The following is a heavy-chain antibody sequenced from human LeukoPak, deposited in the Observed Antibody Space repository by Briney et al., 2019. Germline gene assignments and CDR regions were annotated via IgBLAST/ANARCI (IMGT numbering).Heavy chain of an antibody. J-gene: IGHJ4*02. V-gene: IGHV3-23*01. D-gene: IGHD4-17*01. Sequence: PGGSLRLSCAASGFTFSNYAVSWVPQAPGKGLEWVSAISGSGGSTYYADSVKGRFTISRDNSKNTLYLHMNSLRAEDTAVYYCAKNGDPGYWGQGTLVTVSS. CDR1: GFTFSNYA. CDR3: AKNGDPGY. CDR2: ISGSGGST.